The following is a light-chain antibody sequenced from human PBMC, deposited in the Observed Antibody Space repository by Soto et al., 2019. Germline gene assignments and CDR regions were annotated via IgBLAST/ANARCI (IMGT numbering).Light chain of an antibody. J-gene: IGKJ4*01. CDR1: ENIFKY. V-gene: IGKV1-5*01. CDR3: QHYNTRSIA. CDR2: AAS. Sequence: DIQMIQSPATLSASVGDRITITCRASENIFKYVAWYQQTSGSAPNLLIYAASDLESGVPSRFSGSGSGTEFSLPIDNQQPNDSATYYCQHYNTRSIAFGGGTKVDVK.